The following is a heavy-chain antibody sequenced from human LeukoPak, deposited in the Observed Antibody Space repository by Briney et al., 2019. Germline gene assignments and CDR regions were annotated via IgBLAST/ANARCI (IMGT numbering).Heavy chain of an antibody. J-gene: IGHJ4*02. V-gene: IGHV3-23*01. CDR1: GFTFSSYA. D-gene: IGHD4-11*01. CDR2: ISGSGGST. CDR3: ARPRLRQYYFDY. Sequence: PGGSLRLSCAASGFTFSSYAMSWVRQAPGKGLEWVSAISGSGGSTYYADSVKGRFTISRDNSKNTLYLQMNSLRAEDTAVYYCARPRLRQYYFDYWGQGTLVTVSS.